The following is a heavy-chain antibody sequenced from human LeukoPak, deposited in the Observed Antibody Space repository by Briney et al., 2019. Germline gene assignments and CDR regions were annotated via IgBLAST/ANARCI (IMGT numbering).Heavy chain of an antibody. J-gene: IGHJ6*03. V-gene: IGHV4-38-2*01. Sequence: SETLSLTCAVSGYSISSGHYWGWIRPPPGKGLEWIGSGYHTGATYYNPSLESRVIISLDMSKNQISLKVTSVTAADTAVYHCVRHSIAGYYYYYLDVWGKGTTVTVSS. CDR2: GYHTGAT. D-gene: IGHD2/OR15-2a*01. CDR3: VRHSIAGYYYYYLDV. CDR1: GYSISSGHY.